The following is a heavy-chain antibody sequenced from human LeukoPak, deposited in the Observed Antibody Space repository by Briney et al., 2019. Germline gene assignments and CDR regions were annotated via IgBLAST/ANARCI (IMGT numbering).Heavy chain of an antibody. CDR3: AREKEMATMEGFFAFDI. CDR1: GGTFSSYA. D-gene: IGHD5-24*01. V-gene: IGHV1-69*13. Sequence: SVKVSCKASGGTFSSYAISWVRQAPGQGLEWMGGIIPIFGTANYAQKFQGRVTITADESTSTAYMELSSLRSEDTAVYYCAREKEMATMEGFFAFDIWGQGTMVTVSS. J-gene: IGHJ3*02. CDR2: IIPIFGTA.